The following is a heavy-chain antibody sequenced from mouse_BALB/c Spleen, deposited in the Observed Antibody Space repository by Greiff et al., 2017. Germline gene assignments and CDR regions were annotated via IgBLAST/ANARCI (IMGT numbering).Heavy chain of an antibody. V-gene: IGHV3-2*02. CDR2: ISYSGST. D-gene: IGHD4-1*01. Sequence: DVQLQESGPGLVKPSQSLSLTCTVTGYSITSDYAWNWIRQFPGNKLEWMGYISYSGSTSYNPSLKSRISITRDTSKNQFFLQLNSVTTEDTATYYCARVGELGRAMDYWGQGTSVTVSS. CDR1: GYSITSDYA. CDR3: ARVGELGRAMDY. J-gene: IGHJ4*01.